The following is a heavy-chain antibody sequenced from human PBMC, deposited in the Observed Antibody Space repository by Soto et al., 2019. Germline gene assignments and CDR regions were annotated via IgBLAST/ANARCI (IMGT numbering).Heavy chain of an antibody. Sequence: QVQLQESGPGLVRPSQTLSLTCTVSGGSISSGDYYWSWIRQPPGKGLEWIGCIFYTGSTYYNPSLKSRITISVHTSKSQFSLKLTSVTAADTAVYYCASVTRYCTGGGCNPNWFDPWGQGTLVTVSS. V-gene: IGHV4-30-4*01. CDR2: IFYTGST. D-gene: IGHD2-8*02. CDR1: GGSISSGDYY. CDR3: ASVTRYCTGGGCNPNWFDP. J-gene: IGHJ5*02.